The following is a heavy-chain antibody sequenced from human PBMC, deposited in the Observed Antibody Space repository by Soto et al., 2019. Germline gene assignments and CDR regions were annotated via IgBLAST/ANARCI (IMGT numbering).Heavy chain of an antibody. Sequence: ASVKVSCKASGYTFTGYYMHWVRQAPGQGLEWMGWINPNSGGTNYAQKFQGWVTMTRDTSISTAYMELSRLRSDDTAVYYCARGTGVVVVAATSYNWFDPWGQGTLVTVSS. CDR2: INPNSGGT. CDR3: ARGTGVVVVAATSYNWFDP. J-gene: IGHJ5*02. D-gene: IGHD2-15*01. V-gene: IGHV1-2*04. CDR1: GYTFTGYY.